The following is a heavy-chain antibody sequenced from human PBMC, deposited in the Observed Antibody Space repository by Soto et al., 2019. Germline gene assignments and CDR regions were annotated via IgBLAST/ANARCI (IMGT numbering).Heavy chain of an antibody. J-gene: IGHJ6*04. CDR3: ARCDQMYYYGSGSYPWVDV. V-gene: IGHV4-34*01. CDR2: INHSGST. D-gene: IGHD3-10*01. Sequence: PSETLSHTCAVYGWSFSGYYGSWIRQPPGKGLEWIGEINHSGSTNYNPSLKSRVTISVDTSKNQFSLKLSSVTAADTAVYYCARCDQMYYYGSGSYPWVDVWGKGTTVTVSS. CDR1: GWSFSGYY.